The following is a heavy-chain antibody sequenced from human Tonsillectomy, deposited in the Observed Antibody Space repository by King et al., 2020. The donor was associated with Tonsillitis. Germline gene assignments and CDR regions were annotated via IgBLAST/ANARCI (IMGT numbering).Heavy chain of an antibody. Sequence: QLVQSGGGVVQSGGSLRLSCAASGFTFSAYGMHWVRQAPGKGLEWVAIIRYDGSNKYYEESVKGRFTISRDNSKNTLFLQMNSLRAEDTAVYYCAKLTEYNACDLWGQGTMVTVS. D-gene: IGHD2/OR15-2a*01. CDR2: IRYDGSNK. CDR3: AKLTEYNACDL. CDR1: GFTFSAYG. V-gene: IGHV3-30*02. J-gene: IGHJ3*01.